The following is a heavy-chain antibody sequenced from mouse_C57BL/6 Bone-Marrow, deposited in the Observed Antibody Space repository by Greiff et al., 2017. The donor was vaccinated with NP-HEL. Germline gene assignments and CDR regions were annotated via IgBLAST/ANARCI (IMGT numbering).Heavy chain of an antibody. Sequence: EVNLVESGGGLVKPGGSLKLSCAASGFTFSSYTMSWVRQTPEKRLEWVATISGGGGNTYYPDSVKGRFTISRDNAKNTLYLQMSSLRSEDTALYYCARSYDYDLEFAYWGQGTLVTVSA. V-gene: IGHV5-9*01. CDR1: GFTFSSYT. CDR3: ARSYDYDLEFAY. D-gene: IGHD2-4*01. J-gene: IGHJ3*01. CDR2: ISGGGGNT.